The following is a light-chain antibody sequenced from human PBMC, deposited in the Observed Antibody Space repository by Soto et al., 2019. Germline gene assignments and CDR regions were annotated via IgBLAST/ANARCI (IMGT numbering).Light chain of an antibody. V-gene: IGLV2-14*01. J-gene: IGLJ6*01. CDR1: NTDVGGYNY. CDR3: TSYTPTGALV. CDR2: EVR. Sequence: QSALTQPASVSGSPGQSITVSCTGTNTDVGGYNYVSWYQHRPGKAPRLMIYEVRNRLSGVSNRFSGSKSGNTAYLTISGLQSEDEADYYCTSYTPTGALVFGSGTKLTVL.